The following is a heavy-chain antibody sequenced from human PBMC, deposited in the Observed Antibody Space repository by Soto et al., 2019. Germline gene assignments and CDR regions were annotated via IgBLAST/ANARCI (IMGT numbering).Heavy chain of an antibody. J-gene: IGHJ6*02. CDR1: GFTFSSYE. CDR2: ISSSGSTI. D-gene: IGHD6-13*01. V-gene: IGHV3-48*03. CDR3: ATHPSWVYGMDV. Sequence: PGGSLRLSCAASGFTFSSYEMNWVRQAPGKGLEWVSYISSSGSTIYYADSVKGRFTISRDNAKNSLYLQMNSLRAEDTAVYYCATHPSWVYGMDVWGQGTTVTVSS.